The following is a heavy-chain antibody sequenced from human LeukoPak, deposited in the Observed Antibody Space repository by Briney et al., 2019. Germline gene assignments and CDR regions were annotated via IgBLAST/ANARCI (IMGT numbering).Heavy chain of an antibody. D-gene: IGHD2-2*01. J-gene: IGHJ6*02. CDR2: IWYDGSNK. V-gene: IGHV3-33*01. Sequence: GRSLRLSCAASGFTFSSYGMHWVRQAPGKGLEWVAVIWYDGSNKYYADSVKGRFTISRDNSKNTLYLQMNSLRAEDTAVYYCAREPTYCSSTSCFFNYYYYYSMDVWGQGTTVTVSS. CDR3: AREPTYCSSTSCFFNYYYYYSMDV. CDR1: GFTFSSYG.